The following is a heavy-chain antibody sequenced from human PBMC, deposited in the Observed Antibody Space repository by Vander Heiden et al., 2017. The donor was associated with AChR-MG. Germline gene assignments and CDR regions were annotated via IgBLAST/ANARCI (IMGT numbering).Heavy chain of an antibody. CDR3: ARGPKRYCTNGVCYTRWFDP. D-gene: IGHD2-8*01. CDR2: INQSGST. Sequence: QVQLQQWGAGLLKPSETLSLTCAVHGGSFSGYYLSWIRQPPGKGLGWIGEINQSGSTNYNPSVKSRVTISVDTSKNQFSLKLSSVTAADTAVYYGARGPKRYCTNGVCYTRWFDPWGQGTLVTVSS. J-gene: IGHJ5*02. V-gene: IGHV4-34*01. CDR1: GGSFSGYY.